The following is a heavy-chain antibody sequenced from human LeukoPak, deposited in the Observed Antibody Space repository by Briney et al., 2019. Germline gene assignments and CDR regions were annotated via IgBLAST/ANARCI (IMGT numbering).Heavy chain of an antibody. J-gene: IGHJ4*02. Sequence: GGSLXXSXXXSXXXXXRYXXHWVRHAPGKGLVWVSRINEDGSTTSYADSVKGRFTISRDNVKNTLYLQMNGLRAEDTAVYYCARGGLEPVDYWGQGTLVTVSS. V-gene: IGHV3-74*01. D-gene: IGHD1-14*01. CDR1: XXXXXRYX. CDR2: INEDGSTT. CDR3: ARGGLEPVDY.